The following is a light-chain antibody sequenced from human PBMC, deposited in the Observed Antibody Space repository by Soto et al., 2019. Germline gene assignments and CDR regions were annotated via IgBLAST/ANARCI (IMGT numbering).Light chain of an antibody. J-gene: IGKJ1*01. CDR2: GAS. CDR1: QSVSRN. V-gene: IGKV3-15*01. CDR3: QQYDKWPLWT. Sequence: EIVMTQSPATLSVSPGERATLSCRASQSVSRNLAWYQQKPGQAPRLLIYGASTRANGIPARFRGSGSGTEFTLTISSLQSEDFAVYSCQQYDKWPLWTFGQGTKVDIK.